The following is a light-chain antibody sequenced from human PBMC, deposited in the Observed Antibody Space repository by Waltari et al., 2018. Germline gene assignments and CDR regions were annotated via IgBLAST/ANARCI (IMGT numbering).Light chain of an antibody. V-gene: IGLV3-9*01. CDR2: RDS. CDR3: QVWDSSTVV. Sequence: SYELTQPLSVAVALGQTARITCGGNNSGYKNVHWYQQRPGQAPVLVIYRDSKRPSGIPERLSGSNSGNTDTLTIRRAQDGDEADYYCQVWDSSTVVFGGGTKLTVL. J-gene: IGLJ2*01. CDR1: NSGYKN.